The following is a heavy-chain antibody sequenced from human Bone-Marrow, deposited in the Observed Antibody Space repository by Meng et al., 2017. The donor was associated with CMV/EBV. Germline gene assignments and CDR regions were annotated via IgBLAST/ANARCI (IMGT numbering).Heavy chain of an antibody. J-gene: IGHJ6*02. CDR1: GFTFDDYG. V-gene: IGHV3-20*04. CDR2: INWNGGST. Sequence: GESLKISCAASGFTFDDYGMSWVRQAPGKGLEWVSGINWNGGSTYYADSVKGRFTISRDNSKNTLYLQMNSLRAEDTAVYYCASWKVARQYYYYYYGMDVWGQGTTVTVSS. CDR3: ASWKVARQYYYYYYGMDV. D-gene: IGHD5-12*01.